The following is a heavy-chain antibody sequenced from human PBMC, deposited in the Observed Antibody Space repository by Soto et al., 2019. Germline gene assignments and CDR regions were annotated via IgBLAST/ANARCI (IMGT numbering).Heavy chain of an antibody. J-gene: IGHJ6*02. CDR3: ARQDCSGGSCYSSRHYYYGMDV. D-gene: IGHD2-15*01. CDR2: IYPADSDI. CDR1: GYSFTSYW. Sequence: PVESLKISCNGSGYSFTSYWIGWVRQVPGRGLEWMGIIYPADSDIRHSPSFQGQVTISVDKSLSTAYLQWSSLKASDTAMYYCARQDCSGGSCYSSRHYYYGMDVWGQGTTVTVSS. V-gene: IGHV5-51*01.